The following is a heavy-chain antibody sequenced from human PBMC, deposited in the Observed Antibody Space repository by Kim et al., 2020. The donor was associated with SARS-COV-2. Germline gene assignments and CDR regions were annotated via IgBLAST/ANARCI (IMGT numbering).Heavy chain of an antibody. V-gene: IGHV4-59*13. D-gene: IGHD3-22*01. J-gene: IGHJ4*02. CDR3: ARERYDSSGYYLGIDY. CDR2: IYYSGST. CDR1: GGSISSYY. Sequence: SETLSLTCTVSGGSISSYYWSWIRQPPGKGLEWIGYIYYSGSTNYNPSLKSRVTISVDTSKNQFSLKLSSVTAADTAVYYCARERYDSSGYYLGIDYWGQGPLVPGSS.